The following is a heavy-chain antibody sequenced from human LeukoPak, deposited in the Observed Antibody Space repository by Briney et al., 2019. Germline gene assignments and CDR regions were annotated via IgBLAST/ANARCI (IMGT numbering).Heavy chain of an antibody. J-gene: IGHJ4*02. CDR1: RFTFIYW. CDR2: IKSQRDGGTT. V-gene: IGHV3-15*01. CDR3: TTGSSYSGLDN. D-gene: IGHD3-10*01. Sequence: PGGSLILSCVASRFTFIYWMSWVRQAPGKGLEWVGRIKSQRDGGTTDYAAPVKGRFTISRDDSKNTLYLEMNNLKVEDTAVYYCTTGSSYSGLDNWGQGTLLTVPS.